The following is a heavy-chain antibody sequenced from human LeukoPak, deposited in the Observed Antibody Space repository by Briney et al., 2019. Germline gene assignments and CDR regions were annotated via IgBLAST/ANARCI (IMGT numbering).Heavy chain of an antibody. V-gene: IGHV3-30*02. CDR3: AKDSSRYYYGSGSYLDY. D-gene: IGHD3-10*01. J-gene: IGHJ4*02. Sequence: GALRLSCAAAGFAFSSYGMHWVRPAPGKGLEWVAFIRYDGSNKYYADSVKGRFTISRDNSKNTLYLQMNSLRAEDTAVYYCAKDSSRYYYGSGSYLDYWGQGTLVTVSS. CDR1: GFAFSSYG. CDR2: IRYDGSNK.